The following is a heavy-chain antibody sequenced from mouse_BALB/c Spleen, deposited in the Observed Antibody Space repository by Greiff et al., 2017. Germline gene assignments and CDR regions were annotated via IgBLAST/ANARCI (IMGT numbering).Heavy chain of an antibody. V-gene: IGHV2-9*02. CDR3: ARDRGSHYAMDY. CDR2: IWARGST. D-gene: IGHD3-3*01. CDR1: GFSLTSYG. Sequence: QVQLQQSGPGLVAPSQSLSITCTVSGFSLTSYGVHWVRQPPGKGLEWLGVIWARGSTNYNSALMSRLSISKDNSKSQVFLKMNSLQTDDTAMYYCARDRGSHYAMDYWGQGTSVTVSS. J-gene: IGHJ4*01.